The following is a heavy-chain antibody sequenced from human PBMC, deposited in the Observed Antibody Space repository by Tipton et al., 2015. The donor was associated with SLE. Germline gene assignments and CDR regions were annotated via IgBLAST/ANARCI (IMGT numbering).Heavy chain of an antibody. D-gene: IGHD2-8*02. Sequence: QVQLVQSGAEVKKSGGSVKVSCKASGYSFTSYDIHWVRQAPGQGLEWMGTFFPRIGNDFYAQKFQGRITMTGDTSRTTVYMELNSLTSEDTAVYYCARVPVPGAFRSGGGWFDPWGQGTPVAVSS. CDR2: FFPRIGND. CDR3: ARVPVPGAFRSGGGWFDP. J-gene: IGHJ5*01. V-gene: IGHV1-46*01. CDR1: GYSFTSYD.